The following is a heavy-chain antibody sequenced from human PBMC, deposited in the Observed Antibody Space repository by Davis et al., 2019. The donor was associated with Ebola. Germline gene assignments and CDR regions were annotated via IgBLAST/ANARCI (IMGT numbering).Heavy chain of an antibody. CDR2: INPNSGGT. CDR1: GYTFTGNY. Sequence: ASVPVSCKASGYTFTGNYMHWVRQAPGQGLAWMGWINPNSGGTKYAQKFQGRVTMTRDTSISTAYMELSSLRSDDTALYYCARGSPVTVTGFYYFEYWGQGTLVTVSS. J-gene: IGHJ4*02. CDR3: ARGSPVTVTGFYYFEY. D-gene: IGHD4-17*01. V-gene: IGHV1-2*02.